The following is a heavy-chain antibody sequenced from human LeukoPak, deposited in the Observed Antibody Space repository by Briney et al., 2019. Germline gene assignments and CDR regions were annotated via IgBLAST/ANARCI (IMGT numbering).Heavy chain of an antibody. CDR2: INPNSGGT. CDR1: GYTFGTHW. CDR3: ARDLAITFGGVIVKGLDY. J-gene: IGHJ4*02. Sequence: ASVKVSCKASGYTFGTHWMHWVRQAPGQGLEWMGWINPNSGGTKYAQKFQGRVTMTRDTSIITAYMEMSSLRADDTAVYYCARDLAITFGGVIVKGLDYWGQGTLVTVSS. D-gene: IGHD3-16*02. V-gene: IGHV1-2*02.